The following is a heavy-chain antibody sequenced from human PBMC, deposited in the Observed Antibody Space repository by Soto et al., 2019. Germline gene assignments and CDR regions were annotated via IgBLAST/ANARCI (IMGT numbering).Heavy chain of an antibody. CDR2: MNPNSGNT. CDR3: ANFPCGGDCYSFGWFDP. CDR1: GYTFTSYD. J-gene: IGHJ5*02. D-gene: IGHD2-21*02. Sequence: ASVKLYCKASGYTFTSYDINWVRQDTGQGLEWMGWMNPNSGNTGYAQKFQGRVTMTRNTSISTAYMELSSLRYEDTAVYYCANFPCGGDCYSFGWFDPWGQGTLVTVSS. V-gene: IGHV1-8*01.